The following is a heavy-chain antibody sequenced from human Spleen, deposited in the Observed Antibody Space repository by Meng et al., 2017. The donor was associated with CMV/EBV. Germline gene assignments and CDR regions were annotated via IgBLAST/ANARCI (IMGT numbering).Heavy chain of an antibody. D-gene: IGHD2-2*01. CDR2: SYYSVST. V-gene: IGHV4-61*08. CDR1: GGSVSSGDYS. CDR3: ARDCSSTSCYSNYYGMDV. J-gene: IGHJ6*02. Sequence: SETLSLTCTVSGGSVSSGDYSWSWIRQPPGKGLEWIGYSYYSVSTNYNPSLKLRVTISVDTPKNQFSLKLTSVTAADTAVYYCARDCSSTSCYSNYYGMDVWGQGTTVTVSS.